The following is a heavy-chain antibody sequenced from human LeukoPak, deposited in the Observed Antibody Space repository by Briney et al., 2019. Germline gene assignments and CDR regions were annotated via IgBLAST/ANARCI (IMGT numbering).Heavy chain of an antibody. CDR1: GFTVSSNY. D-gene: IGHD1-26*01. J-gene: IGHJ3*02. CDR2: IYSDGNT. V-gene: IGHV3-53*01. CDR3: ARDFSGRGDAFDI. Sequence: GGSLRLSCAASGFTVSSNYMSWVRQAPGKGLERVSVIYSDGNTYYADSVKGRFTISRDNSKNTLYLQMNSLRAEDTAVYYCARDFSGRGDAFDIWGQGTMVTVSS.